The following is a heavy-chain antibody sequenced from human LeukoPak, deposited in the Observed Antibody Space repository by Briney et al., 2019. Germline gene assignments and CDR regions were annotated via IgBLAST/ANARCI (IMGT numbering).Heavy chain of an antibody. D-gene: IGHD6-19*01. J-gene: IGHJ4*02. V-gene: IGHV3-9*01. CDR1: GFTFDDYV. Sequence: PGGSLRLSCAASGFTFDDYVMHWVRQAPGKGLEWVSGISWNSGSIGCADSVKGRFTISRDNAKNSLFLQMNSLRPEDTALYYCAKGNVAVAGTLNYWGQETLVTVSS. CDR2: ISWNSGSI. CDR3: AKGNVAVAGTLNY.